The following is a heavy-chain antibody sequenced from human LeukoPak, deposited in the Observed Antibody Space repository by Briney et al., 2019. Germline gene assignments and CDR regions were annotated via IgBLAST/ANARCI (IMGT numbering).Heavy chain of an antibody. D-gene: IGHD3-10*01. CDR3: ARDYTGYYFDY. CDR1: GFTFSSYS. Sequence: GGSLRLSCAASGFTFSSYSINWVRQAPGRGLEWVSSISSSSSFIYYADSVKGRFTISRDDAKNSLYLQLNSLRAEDTAVYYCARDYTGYYFDYWGQGTLVTVSS. J-gene: IGHJ4*02. CDR2: ISSSSSFI. V-gene: IGHV3-21*01.